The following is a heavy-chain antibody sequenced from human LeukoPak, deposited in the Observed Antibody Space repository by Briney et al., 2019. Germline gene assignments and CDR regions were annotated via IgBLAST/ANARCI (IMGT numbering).Heavy chain of an antibody. V-gene: IGHV1-2*02. CDR1: GYIFTGYY. CDR2: INPNSGGT. J-gene: IGHJ5*02. CDR3: AKAHGTYYYDSSGRNWFNP. Sequence: ASVKVSCKASGYIFTGYYLHWVRQAPGQGLEWMGWINPNSGGTNYAQKFQGRVTMTRDTSISTAYMELSRLRSDDTAVYYCAKAHGTYYYDSSGRNWFNPWGQGTLVTVSS. D-gene: IGHD3-22*01.